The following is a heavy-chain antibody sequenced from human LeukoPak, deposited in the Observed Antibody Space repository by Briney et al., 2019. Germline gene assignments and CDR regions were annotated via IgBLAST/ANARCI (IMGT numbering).Heavy chain of an antibody. D-gene: IGHD6-19*01. CDR1: GYSISDGYY. CDR3: ARVPEQWLIPYWYFDL. J-gene: IGHJ2*01. Sequence: SETLSLTCTVSGYSISDGYYWGWIRQPPGKGLEWIGTIYHSGTTNYNPSLQSRVTISIDTSRNQFSLKLTSVTAADTAVYYCARVPEQWLIPYWYFDLWGRGTLVTVSS. V-gene: IGHV4-38-2*02. CDR2: IYHSGTT.